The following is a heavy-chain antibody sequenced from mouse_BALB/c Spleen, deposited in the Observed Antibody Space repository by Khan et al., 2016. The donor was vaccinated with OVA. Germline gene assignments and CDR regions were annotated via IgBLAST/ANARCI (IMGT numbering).Heavy chain of an antibody. CDR2: IWGDGST. Sequence: QVQLKESGPGLVAPSQSLSITCTVSGFSLTGYGVNWVRQPPGKGLEWLGMIWGDGSTDYNSALKSRLSISKDNSKSQVSLKMNSLQTDDTAKYCCAKAYYGNYREAMDYWGQGTSVTVSS. CDR3: AKAYYGNYREAMDY. V-gene: IGHV2-6-7*01. J-gene: IGHJ4*01. D-gene: IGHD2-10*01. CDR1: GFSLTGYG.